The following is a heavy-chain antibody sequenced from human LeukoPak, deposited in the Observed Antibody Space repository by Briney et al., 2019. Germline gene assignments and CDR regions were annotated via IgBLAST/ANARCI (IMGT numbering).Heavy chain of an antibody. Sequence: ASVKVSCKASGYTFTDRYIHWVRQAPGQGLEWMGWINPNSGGTNYAQKFQGRVSMTRDTSISTVYMELSRLRSDDTAVYYCARCDHFEVAAKRDWYFDLWGRGTLVTVSS. CDR3: ARCDHFEVAAKRDWYFDL. V-gene: IGHV1-2*02. CDR1: GYTFTDRY. D-gene: IGHD2-15*01. J-gene: IGHJ2*01. CDR2: INPNSGGT.